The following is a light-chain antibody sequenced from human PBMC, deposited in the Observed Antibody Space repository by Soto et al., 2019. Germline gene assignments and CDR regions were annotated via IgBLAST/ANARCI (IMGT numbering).Light chain of an antibody. V-gene: IGKV1-33*01. J-gene: IGKJ5*01. CDR2: DAS. CDR1: QDINKN. CDR3: QQYDRLPLT. Sequence: DIQLTQSPCSPSSSVGDRITITCQASQDINKNLIWYQQKPGKAPKLLIYDASDLETGVPSRFSRSGSRTGLNFTISSLQPEDFATYYCQQYDRLPLTFGQGTRLEIK.